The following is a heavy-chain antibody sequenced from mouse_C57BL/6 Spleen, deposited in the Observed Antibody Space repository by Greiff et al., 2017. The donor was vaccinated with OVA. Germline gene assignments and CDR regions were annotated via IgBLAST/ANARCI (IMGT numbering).Heavy chain of an antibody. J-gene: IGHJ4*01. CDR1: GYSITSGYY. CDR3: ATSYDDAMDY. V-gene: IGHV3-6*01. D-gene: IGHD2-12*01. CDR2: ISYDGSN. Sequence: EVQLQQSGPGLVKPSQSLSLTCSVTGYSITSGYYWNWIRQFPGNKLEWMGYISYDGSNNYNPSLKNRISITRDTSKNQFFLKLNSVTTEDTATYYCATSYDDAMDYWGQGTSGTVSS.